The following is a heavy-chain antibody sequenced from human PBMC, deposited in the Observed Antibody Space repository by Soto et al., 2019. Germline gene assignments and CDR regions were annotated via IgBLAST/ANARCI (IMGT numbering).Heavy chain of an antibody. D-gene: IGHD1-20*01. CDR1: GGSISSSSYY. V-gene: IGHV4-39*01. CDR2: IYYSGST. J-gene: IGHJ4*02. Sequence: PSETLSVTCTVSGGSISSSSYYWGWIRQPPGKGLEWIGSIYYSGSTYYNPSLKSRVTISVDTSKNQFSLKLSSVTAADTAVYYCARLSITGTEADYWGQGTLVTVSS. CDR3: ARLSITGTEADY.